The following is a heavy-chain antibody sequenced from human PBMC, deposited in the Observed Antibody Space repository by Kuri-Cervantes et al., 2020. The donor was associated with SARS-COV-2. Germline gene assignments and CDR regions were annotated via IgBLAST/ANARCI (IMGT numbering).Heavy chain of an antibody. V-gene: IGHV3-23*01. D-gene: IGHD2-15*01. Sequence: ETLSLTCEASGFILGSYGMTWVRQAPGKGLQWVSSISAGGGRTDYADSVKGRVTISRDNSKKMVFLQMDKLRDEDAALYYCARVVAAAGRLWFDPWGQGTPVTVSS. CDR2: ISAGGGRT. CDR1: GFILGSYG. CDR3: ARVVAAAGRLWFDP. J-gene: IGHJ5*02.